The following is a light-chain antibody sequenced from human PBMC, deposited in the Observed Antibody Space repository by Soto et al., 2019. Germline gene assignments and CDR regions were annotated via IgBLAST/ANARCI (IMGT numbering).Light chain of an antibody. Sequence: AIQMTQSPSSLSASVGDRVTMTCRASQGIRKDLAWYQQKPGKAPKLLIYATSSLQSGVPSRFSGSGSGRDFTLTISSLQPKDFASYYCLQDYNYPRTFGQGTKVEIK. V-gene: IGKV1-6*02. CDR1: QGIRKD. J-gene: IGKJ1*01. CDR3: LQDYNYPRT. CDR2: ATS.